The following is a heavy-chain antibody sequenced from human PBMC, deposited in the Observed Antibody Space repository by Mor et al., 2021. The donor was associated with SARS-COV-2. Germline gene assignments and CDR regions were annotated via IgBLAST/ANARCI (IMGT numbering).Heavy chain of an antibody. J-gene: IGHJ6*02. V-gene: IGHV4-59*01. CDR3: ARDSRVRFLEWLRLDV. Sequence: KSRVTISVDTSKNQFSLKLSSVTAADTAVYYCARDSRVRFLEWLRLDVWGQGTTVTVSS. D-gene: IGHD3-3*01.